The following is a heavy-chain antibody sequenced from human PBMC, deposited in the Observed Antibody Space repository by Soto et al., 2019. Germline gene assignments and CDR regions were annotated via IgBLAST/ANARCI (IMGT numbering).Heavy chain of an antibody. D-gene: IGHD6-19*01. CDR3: ANIPHVSGIAVAGTKDYYYGMDV. J-gene: IGHJ6*02. CDR2: ISGSGGST. V-gene: IGHV3-23*01. CDR1: GFTFSSYA. Sequence: GGSLRLSCAASGFTFSSYAMSWVRQAPGKGLEWVSAISGSGGSTYYADSVKGRFTISRDNSKNTLYLQMNSLRAEDTAVYYCANIPHVSGIAVAGTKDYYYGMDVWGQGTTVTVSS.